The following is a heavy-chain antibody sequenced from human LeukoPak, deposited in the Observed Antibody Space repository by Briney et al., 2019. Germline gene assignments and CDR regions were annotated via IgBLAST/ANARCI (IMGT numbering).Heavy chain of an antibody. D-gene: IGHD5-24*01. Sequence: SETLSLTCVVYGGSFSGCYWSWVRQPPGKGREWIGEVNHSESTNYNPSLKSRVTISVDTSKNQFSLKLSSVTAADTAVYFCAVNPHRDGSLNYWGQGTLVTVSS. CDR3: AVNPHRDGSLNY. CDR1: GGSFSGCY. J-gene: IGHJ4*02. CDR2: VNHSEST. V-gene: IGHV4-34*01.